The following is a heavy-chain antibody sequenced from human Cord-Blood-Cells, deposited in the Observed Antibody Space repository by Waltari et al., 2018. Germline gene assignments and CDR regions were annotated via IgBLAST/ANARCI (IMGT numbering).Heavy chain of an antibody. CDR3: STRDIVATILTDDAFDI. V-gene: IGHV1-24*01. J-gene: IGHJ3*02. Sequence: QVQLVQSGAEVKKPGASVKVSCKVSGYTLTELSLHCVRKAPGQGLEWMGGLDPEDGETIYAQKFQGRVTMTEDTSTDTAYMELSSLRSEDTAVYYCSTRDIVATILTDDAFDIWGQGTMVTVSS. D-gene: IGHD5-12*01. CDR1: GYTLTELS. CDR2: LDPEDGET.